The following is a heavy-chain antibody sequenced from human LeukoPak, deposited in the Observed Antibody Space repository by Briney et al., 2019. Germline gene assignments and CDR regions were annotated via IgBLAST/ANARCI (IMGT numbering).Heavy chain of an antibody. J-gene: IGHJ4*02. V-gene: IGHV3-30*18. Sequence: GGSLRLSCAASGFTYSSYGMHWVRQGPGKGLEWVAVISYDGSNKYYADSVKGRFTISRDNSKNTLYLQMNSLRAEDTAVYYCAKTNLECSGGSCYSSSDYWGQGTLVTVSS. D-gene: IGHD2-15*01. CDR3: AKTNLECSGGSCYSSSDY. CDR2: ISYDGSNK. CDR1: GFTYSSYG.